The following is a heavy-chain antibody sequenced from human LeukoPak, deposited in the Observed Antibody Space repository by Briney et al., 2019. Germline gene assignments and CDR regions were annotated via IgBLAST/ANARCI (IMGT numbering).Heavy chain of an antibody. CDR2: ISSSSSHI. V-gene: IGHV3-21*06. CDR3: VRAWGGGSYSDASDI. CDR1: GFTFSYYN. D-gene: IGHD1-26*01. J-gene: IGHJ3*02. Sequence: PGGSLRLSCAASGFTFSYYNMNWVRQAPGKGLEWVSSISSSSSHIYYADSVKGRFTISRDNAKNSLYLQMSSLRVEDTAVFYCVRAWGGGSYSDASDIWGQGTMVTVSS.